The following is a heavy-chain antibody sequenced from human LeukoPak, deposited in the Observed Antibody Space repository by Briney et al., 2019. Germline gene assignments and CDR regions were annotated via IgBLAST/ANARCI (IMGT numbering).Heavy chain of an antibody. CDR3: ARRSSSWSAGWFDP. Sequence: SETLSLTCTVSGGSISTYYWNWIRQPPGKGLEWIGYIYHSGSTNYNPSLQSRVTISVDTSKNQFSLNLNSVTAADTAVYYCARRSSSWSAGWFDPWGQGTLVTVSS. J-gene: IGHJ5*02. CDR2: IYHSGST. CDR1: GGSISTYY. D-gene: IGHD6-13*01. V-gene: IGHV4-59*01.